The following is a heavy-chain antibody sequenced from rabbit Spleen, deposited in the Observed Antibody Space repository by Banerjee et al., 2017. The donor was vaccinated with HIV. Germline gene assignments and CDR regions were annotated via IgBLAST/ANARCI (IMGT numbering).Heavy chain of an antibody. J-gene: IGHJ4*01. Sequence: QEQLVESGGGLVKPGASLTLSCKASGLDFSVGDVMCWVRQAPGKGLEWIGCINAATGKPVYATWANGRFSISRTSSTTVTLQMTSLTAADTATYLCARDLAGAIGWNFYLWGPGTLVTVS. D-gene: IGHD4-1*01. CDR1: GLDFSVGDV. CDR2: INAATGKP. V-gene: IGHV1S45*01. CDR3: ARDLAGAIGWNFYL.